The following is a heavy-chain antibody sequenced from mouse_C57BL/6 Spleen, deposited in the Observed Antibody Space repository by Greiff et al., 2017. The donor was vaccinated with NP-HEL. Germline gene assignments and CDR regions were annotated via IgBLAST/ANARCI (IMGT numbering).Heavy chain of an antibody. CDR1: GYSFTGYY. J-gene: IGHJ4*01. Sequence: VHVKQSGPELVKPGASVKISCKASGYSFTGYYMNWVKQSPEKSLEWIGEINPSTGGTTYNQKFKAKATLTVDKSSSTAYMQLKSLTSEDSAVYYCARYQDYAMDYWGQGTSVTVSS. CDR3: ARYQDYAMDY. V-gene: IGHV1-42*01. D-gene: IGHD3-2*02. CDR2: INPSTGGT.